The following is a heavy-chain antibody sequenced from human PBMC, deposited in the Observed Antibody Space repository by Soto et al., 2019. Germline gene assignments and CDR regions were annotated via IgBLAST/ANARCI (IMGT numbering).Heavy chain of an antibody. Sequence: VQLVESGGGVVQPGRSLRLSCAASGFTFSSYAMHWVRQAPGKGLEWVAVISYDGSNKYYADSVKGRFTISRDNSKNTLYLQMNSLRAEDTAVYYCARDGYDSSGYYSDFDYWGQGTLVTVSS. CDR2: ISYDGSNK. D-gene: IGHD3-22*01. CDR3: ARDGYDSSGYYSDFDY. J-gene: IGHJ4*02. V-gene: IGHV3-30-3*01. CDR1: GFTFSSYA.